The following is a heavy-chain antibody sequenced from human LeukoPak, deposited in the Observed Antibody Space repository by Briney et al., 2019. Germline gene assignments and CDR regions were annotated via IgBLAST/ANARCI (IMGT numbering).Heavy chain of an antibody. CDR3: ARKNYGGDRSFDY. CDR1: GGSISSSSYY. Sequence: SETLSLTCTVSGGSISSSSYYWGWIRQPPGKGLEWIGSIYYSGSTNYNPSLKSRVTISVDKSKNQFSLNLSSVTAADTAVYYCARKNYGGDRSFDYWGQGTLVTVSS. D-gene: IGHD4-23*01. CDR2: IYYSGST. J-gene: IGHJ4*02. V-gene: IGHV4-39*07.